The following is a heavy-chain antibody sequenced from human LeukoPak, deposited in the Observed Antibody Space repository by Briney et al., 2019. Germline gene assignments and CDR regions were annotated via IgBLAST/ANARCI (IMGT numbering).Heavy chain of an antibody. Sequence: PAETLSLTCAVYGGSFRGYYWSWIRQPPGKGLEWIGEINHSGSTNYNPSLKSRVTISVDTSKNQFSLKLSSVTAADTAVYYCARGITIFEAFDIWGQGTMVTVSS. CDR1: GGSFRGYY. V-gene: IGHV4-34*01. CDR3: ARGITIFEAFDI. CDR2: INHSGST. D-gene: IGHD3-9*01. J-gene: IGHJ3*02.